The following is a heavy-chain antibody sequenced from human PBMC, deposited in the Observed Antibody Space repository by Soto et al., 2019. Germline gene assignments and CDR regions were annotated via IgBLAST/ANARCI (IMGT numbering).Heavy chain of an antibody. V-gene: IGHV4-59*01. CDR2: ISYSGST. CDR1: GDSISSSY. J-gene: IGHJ5*02. D-gene: IGHD5-12*01. Sequence: SETLSLTCSVSGDSISSSYWAWIRQPPGKGLEWIGYISYSGSTNYNPSLKSRVTIFVHTSGNQFSLSLSSVTAADTAVYWCARDPVDGYAFFDSWGQGALVTVSS. CDR3: ARDPVDGYAFFDS.